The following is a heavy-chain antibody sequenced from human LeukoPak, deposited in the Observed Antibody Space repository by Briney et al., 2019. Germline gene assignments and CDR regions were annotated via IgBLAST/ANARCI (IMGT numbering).Heavy chain of an antibody. J-gene: IGHJ5*02. D-gene: IGHD2/OR15-2a*01. CDR1: GVSIKNHY. Sequence: SETLSLTCTVSGVSIKNHYWSWIRQPPGKGLEWIANIYYAGSSNYNPSLKSRVSVSIDASKNHLSLQLTSVTAADTAIYYCARQTVIIPTGMEGPWFDPWGQGTLVAVSS. V-gene: IGHV4-59*08. CDR3: ARQTVIIPTGMEGPWFDP. CDR2: IYYAGSS.